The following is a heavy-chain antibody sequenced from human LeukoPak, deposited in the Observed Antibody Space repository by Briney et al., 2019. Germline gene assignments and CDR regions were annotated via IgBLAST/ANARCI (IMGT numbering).Heavy chain of an antibody. D-gene: IGHD2-2*01. CDR2: INPNSGGT. CDR1: AYTFTGYY. V-gene: IGHV1-2*02. Sequence: ASVKVSCKASAYTFTGYYMHWVRQAPGQGLEWMGWINPNSGGTNYAQKFQGRVTMTRDTSISTAYMELSRLRSDDTAVYYCARESSCSSTSCHHQEFEHWGQGTLVTVSS. J-gene: IGHJ5*02. CDR3: ARESSCSSTSCHHQEFEH.